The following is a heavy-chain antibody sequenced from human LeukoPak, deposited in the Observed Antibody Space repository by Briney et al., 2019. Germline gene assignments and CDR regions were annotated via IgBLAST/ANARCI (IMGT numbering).Heavy chain of an antibody. Sequence: GGSLRLSCAASGFTFSSYWMHWVRQAPGKGLVWVSRINSDGSTTNYADSVKGRFTISRDNAENTLYLQMNSLRVEDTAVYYCTRRVSATRWFDPWGQGTLVTVST. CDR1: GFTFSSYW. CDR3: TRRVSATRWFDP. V-gene: IGHV3-74*01. J-gene: IGHJ5*02. CDR2: INSDGSTT. D-gene: IGHD2-15*01.